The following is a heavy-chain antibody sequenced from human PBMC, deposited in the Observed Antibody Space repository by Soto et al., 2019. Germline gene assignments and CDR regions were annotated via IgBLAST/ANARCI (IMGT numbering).Heavy chain of an antibody. CDR3: ARVGGYCSGGSCYYGIDDAFDI. J-gene: IGHJ3*02. Sequence: GESQRISCKGSGYSFTTYGSGWVRQMPGKGLEWMGIIYPADSDTRYSPSFQGQVTISADKSISTAYLQWSSLKASDTAMYYCARVGGYCSGGSCYYGIDDAFDIWGQGTMVTVSS. V-gene: IGHV5-51*01. D-gene: IGHD2-15*01. CDR2: IYPADSDT. CDR1: GYSFTTYG.